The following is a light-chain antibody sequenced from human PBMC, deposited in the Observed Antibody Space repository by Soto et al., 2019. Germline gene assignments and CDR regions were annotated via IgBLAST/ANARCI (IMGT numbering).Light chain of an antibody. Sequence: EIVLTQSPATLSLSPGERATLSCRARQSIGSHLAWYQQQPGQAPRLLIHDASSRATGIPARFSGSGSGTDFTLTISRLEPEDFAVYYCQQYGSSITFGQGTRLENK. J-gene: IGKJ5*01. CDR2: DAS. CDR3: QQYGSSIT. CDR1: QSIGSH. V-gene: IGKV3-20*01.